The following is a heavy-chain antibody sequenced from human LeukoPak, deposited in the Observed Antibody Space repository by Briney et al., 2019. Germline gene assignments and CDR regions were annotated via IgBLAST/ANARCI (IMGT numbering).Heavy chain of an antibody. CDR3: ARLVVTTSYYYYYMDV. CDR1: GGSFSSYA. V-gene: IGHV1-69*13. J-gene: IGHJ6*03. D-gene: IGHD4-23*01. CDR2: IIPIFGTA. Sequence: ASVNVSCKASGGSFSSYAISWVRQAPGQGLEWMGGIIPIFGTANYAQKFQGRVTITADESTSTAYMELSSLRSEDTAVYYCARLVVTTSYYYYYMDVWGKGTTVTVSS.